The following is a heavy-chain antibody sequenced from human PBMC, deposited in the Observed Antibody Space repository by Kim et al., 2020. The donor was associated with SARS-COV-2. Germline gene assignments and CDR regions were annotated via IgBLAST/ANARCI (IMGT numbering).Heavy chain of an antibody. D-gene: IGHD3-10*01. J-gene: IGHJ5*01. V-gene: IGHV3-30*04. CDR1: GFTFSSYA. Sequence: GGSLRLSCAASGFTFSSYAMHWVRQAPGKGLEWVAVISYDGSNKYYADSVKGRFTISRDNSKNTLYLQMNSLRAEDTAVYYCARGGVLGYYYGSGSPDW. CDR2: ISYDGSNK. CDR3: ARGGVLGYYYGSGSPDW.